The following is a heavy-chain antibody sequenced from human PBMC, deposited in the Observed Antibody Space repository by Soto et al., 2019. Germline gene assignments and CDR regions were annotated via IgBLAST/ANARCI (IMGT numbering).Heavy chain of an antibody. D-gene: IGHD5-12*01. CDR1: GGTFSSYA. CDR3: ARDWDGYNLL. CDR2: IIPIFGTA. Sequence: SVKVSCKASGGTFSSYAISWVRQAPGQGLEWMGEIIPIFGTANYAQKFQGRVTITADESTSTAYMELSSLRSEDTAVYYCARDWDGYNLLWGQGTLVTVSS. J-gene: IGHJ4*02. V-gene: IGHV1-69*13.